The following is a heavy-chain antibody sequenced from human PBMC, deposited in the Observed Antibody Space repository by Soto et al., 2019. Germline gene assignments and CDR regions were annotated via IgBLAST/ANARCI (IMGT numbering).Heavy chain of an antibody. CDR1: GYTFANYP. V-gene: IGHV1-3*01. J-gene: IGHJ4*02. D-gene: IGHD3-10*01. CDR2: INAGNGYT. CDR3: ARAKIITTLDY. Sequence: QVQLVQSGAEGKKPGASVKVSCETSGYTFANYPMHWVRQAPGQTLEWMGWINAGNGYTKYSQKFQGRVTITRDTXXXXXXXXXXXXXXXXXXXXYCARAKIITTLDYWGQGTLVTVSS.